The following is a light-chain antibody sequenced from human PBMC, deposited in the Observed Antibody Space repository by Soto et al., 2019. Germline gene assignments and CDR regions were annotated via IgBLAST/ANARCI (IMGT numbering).Light chain of an antibody. CDR2: EVI. CDR1: RSDVGGYNY. J-gene: IGLJ2*01. Sequence: QSVLTQPPSASRSPGQSVTISCTGTRSDVGGYNYVSWYQQHPGKAPKLMIYEVIKRPSGVPDRFSGSKSGNTASLTVSGLQAEDEADYYCSSYAGSNNLVFGGGTQLTVL. CDR3: SSYAGSNNLV. V-gene: IGLV2-8*01.